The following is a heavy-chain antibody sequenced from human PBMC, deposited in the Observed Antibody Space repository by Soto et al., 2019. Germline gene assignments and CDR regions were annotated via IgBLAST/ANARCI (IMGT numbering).Heavy chain of an antibody. V-gene: IGHV4-39*01. CDR1: GDSINSSSSY. CDR3: ASQSFPLRYNCFDH. CDR2: IYYSGST. J-gene: IGHJ5*02. D-gene: IGHD3-16*01. Sequence: TSETLSLTCTVSGDSINSSSSYWGWIRQPPGKGLEWIGNIYYSGSTYYNPSLKSRVTISVDTSKNQFSLKLSSVTAADTAVYYCASQSFPLRYNCFDHWGQGTLVTVSS.